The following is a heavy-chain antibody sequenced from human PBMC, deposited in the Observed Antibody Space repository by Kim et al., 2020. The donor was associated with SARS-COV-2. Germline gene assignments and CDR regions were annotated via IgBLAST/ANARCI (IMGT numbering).Heavy chain of an antibody. CDR1: GFSFASYA. CDR2: IWANGTDQ. Sequence: GGSLRLSCAASGFSFASYAMHWVRQAPGKGLQCMALIWANGTDQYATDALKGRLTISRDNSKNTLYLQMSRLRAEDTATYYCVREGRTVFGTLYYMDVWGQGTTVIVSS. CDR3: VREGRTVFGTLYYMDV. V-gene: IGHV3-33*01. J-gene: IGHJ6*03. D-gene: IGHD1-1*01.